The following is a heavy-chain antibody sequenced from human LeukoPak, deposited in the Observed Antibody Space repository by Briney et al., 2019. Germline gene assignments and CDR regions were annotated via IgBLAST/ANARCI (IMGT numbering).Heavy chain of an antibody. CDR1: GYTFTSYD. CDR3: ARSIAEGENDY. D-gene: IGHD6-6*01. CDR2: INPSGGST. V-gene: IGHV1-46*01. Sequence: ASVKVSCKASGYTFTSYDINWVRQATGQGLEWMGIINPSGGSTSYAQKFQGRVTMTRDTSTSTVYMELSSLRSEDTAVYYCARSIAEGENDYWGQGTLVTVSS. J-gene: IGHJ4*02.